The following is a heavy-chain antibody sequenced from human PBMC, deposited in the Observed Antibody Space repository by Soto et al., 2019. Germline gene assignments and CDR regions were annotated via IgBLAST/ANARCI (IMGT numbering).Heavy chain of an antibody. D-gene: IGHD2-2*01. V-gene: IGHV1-69*04. CDR2: IIPILGIA. CDR3: ARDRCSSTSCYDYYYYYYGMDV. Sequence: GASVKVSCKASGGTFSSYTISWVRQAPGQGLEWMGRIIPILGIANYAQKFQGWVTMTRDTSISTAYMELSRLRSDDTAVYYCARDRCSSTSCYDYYYYYYGMDVWGQGTTVTVSS. J-gene: IGHJ6*02. CDR1: GGTFSSYT.